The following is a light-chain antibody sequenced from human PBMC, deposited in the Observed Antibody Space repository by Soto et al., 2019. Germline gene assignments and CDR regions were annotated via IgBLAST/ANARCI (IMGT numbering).Light chain of an antibody. Sequence: DIQMTQSPSTLSASVGDRVSITCRASKSVGNSLAWYQQRPGKAPKLLIFDASTLESGVPSKFSGSGSDTEFTFTISSLQPDDSATYYCQQYNTYGLTFGGGTKVEIK. V-gene: IGKV1-5*01. J-gene: IGKJ4*02. CDR3: QQYNTYGLT. CDR1: KSVGNS. CDR2: DAS.